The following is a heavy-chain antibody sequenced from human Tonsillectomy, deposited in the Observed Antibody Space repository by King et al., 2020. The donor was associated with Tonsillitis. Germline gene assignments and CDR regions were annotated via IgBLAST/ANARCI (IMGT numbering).Heavy chain of an antibody. Sequence: VQLVESGGGVVQPGRSLRLSCAASGFTFSTFAMHWVRQAPGKGLEWVALVSYDASNIYYADSVKGRFTISRDNSKNTLYLQMNSLRAEDTAVYYCERDLRDTPMVAALDYWGQGTLVTVSS. V-gene: IGHV3-30*04. CDR1: GFTFSTFA. J-gene: IGHJ4*02. D-gene: IGHD5-18*01. CDR2: VSYDASNI. CDR3: ERDLRDTPMVAALDY.